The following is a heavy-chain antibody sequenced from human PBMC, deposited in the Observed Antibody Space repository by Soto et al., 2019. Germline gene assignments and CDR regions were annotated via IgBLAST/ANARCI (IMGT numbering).Heavy chain of an antibody. J-gene: IGHJ4*02. D-gene: IGHD6-6*01. CDR3: ARVEYSSSSLRVDY. CDR1: GFTFSSYS. V-gene: IGHV3-48*02. CDR2: ISSSSSTI. Sequence: PGGSLRLSCAASGFTFSSYSMNWVRQAPGKGLEWVSYISSSSSTIYYADSVKGRFTISRDNAKNSLYLQMNSLRDEDTAVYYGARVEYSSSSLRVDYWGQGTLVTVSS.